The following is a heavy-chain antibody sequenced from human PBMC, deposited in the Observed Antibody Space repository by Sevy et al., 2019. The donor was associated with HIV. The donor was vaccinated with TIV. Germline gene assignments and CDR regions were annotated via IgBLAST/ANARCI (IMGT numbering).Heavy chain of an antibody. CDR3: TRGRFCSSTSCYY. J-gene: IGHJ4*02. Sequence: GGSLRLSCTASGFTFGDYAMSWVRQAPGKGLEWVGFIRSKAYGGTTEYAASVKDRFTISRDDSKSIAYLQMNSLKTEDTAVYYCTRGRFCSSTSCYYWGQGTLVTVSS. V-gene: IGHV3-49*04. CDR1: GFTFGDYA. D-gene: IGHD2-2*01. CDR2: IRSKAYGGTT.